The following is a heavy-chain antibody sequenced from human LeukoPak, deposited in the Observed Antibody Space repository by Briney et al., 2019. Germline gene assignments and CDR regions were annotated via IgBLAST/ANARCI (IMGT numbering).Heavy chain of an antibody. D-gene: IGHD2-21*02. CDR2: VNHSGST. CDR1: GGPFNDYY. CDR3: ARHVVVTATFDY. Sequence: SETLSLTCAVYGGPFNDYYWNWLRQPPGKGLEWIGEVNHSGSTNYHPSYKSRVTISLDTSQNHFSLKLTSVTAADTAVYYCARHVVVTATFDYWGQGTLVTVSS. J-gene: IGHJ4*02. V-gene: IGHV4-34*01.